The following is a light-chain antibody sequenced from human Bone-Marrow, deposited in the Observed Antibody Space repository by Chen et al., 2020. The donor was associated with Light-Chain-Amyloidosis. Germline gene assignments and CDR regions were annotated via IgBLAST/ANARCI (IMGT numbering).Light chain of an antibody. CDR2: EDN. CDR3: QSCDTTIVV. V-gene: IGLV6-57*01. CDR1: SGIIASNY. J-gene: IGLJ2*01. Sequence: FMLTQPHSVSESPGKTVTISCTRSSGIIASNYVQWYQQRPGSSPTPVIYEDNKRPSGVPDRFSGSIDSSSNSASLTIAGLKTAAEADYYCQSCDTTIVVFGGGTKLTVL.